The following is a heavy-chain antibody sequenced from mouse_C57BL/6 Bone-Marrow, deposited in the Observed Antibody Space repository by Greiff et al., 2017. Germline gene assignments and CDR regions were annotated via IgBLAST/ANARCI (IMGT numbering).Heavy chain of an antibody. Sequence: QVQLQQPGAELVKPGASVKMSCKASGYTFTSYWITWVKQRPGQGLEWIGDIYPGSGSTNYNEKFKSKATLTVDTSSSTAYMQLSRLTSEDSAVYNCARHYYSNYWNFDVWGTGTTVTVSS. J-gene: IGHJ1*03. CDR3: ARHYYSNYWNFDV. D-gene: IGHD2-5*01. V-gene: IGHV1-55*01. CDR1: GYTFTSYW. CDR2: IYPGSGST.